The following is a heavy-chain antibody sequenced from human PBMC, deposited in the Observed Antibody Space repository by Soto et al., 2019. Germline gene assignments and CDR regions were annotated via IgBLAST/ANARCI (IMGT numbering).Heavy chain of an antibody. J-gene: IGHJ4*02. CDR1: GYTFTGDA. D-gene: IGHD3-3*01. V-gene: IGHV1-3*01. Sequence: ASVKVSCKASGYTFTGDAMDWVRQAPGQRLEWMGWINAGNGNTKYSQKFQGRVTITRDTSASTAYMELSSLRSEDTAVYYCARDFKGDFWSGYDYWGQGTLVTVSS. CDR3: ARDFKGDFWSGYDY. CDR2: INAGNGNT.